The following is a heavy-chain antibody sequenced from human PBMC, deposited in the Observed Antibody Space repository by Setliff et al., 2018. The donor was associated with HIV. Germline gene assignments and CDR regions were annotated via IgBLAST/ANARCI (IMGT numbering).Heavy chain of an antibody. CDR3: ARTYYDFWSGYYTRYYYMDV. CDR2: IWYDGSNK. Sequence: PGGSLRLSCAASRFPFSSYGMHWVRQAPGKGLEWVAVIWYDGSNKYYADSVRGRFTISRDNAKNSLYLQMNSLRAEDTAVYYCARTYYDFWSGYYTRYYYMDVWGKGTTVTVSS. D-gene: IGHD3-3*01. J-gene: IGHJ6*03. V-gene: IGHV3-33*01. CDR1: RFPFSSYG.